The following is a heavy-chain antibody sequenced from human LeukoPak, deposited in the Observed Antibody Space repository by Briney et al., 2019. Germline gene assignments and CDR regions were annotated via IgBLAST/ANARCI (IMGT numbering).Heavy chain of an antibody. Sequence: ASETLSLTCAVYGGSFSGYYWSWIRQPPGKGLEWIGEINHSGSTNYNPSLKSRVTISVDTSKNQFSLKLSSVTAADTAVYYCARRGWDYGSGSYYNLVYGYYYYLDVWGKGTTVTISS. CDR2: INHSGST. CDR3: ARRGWDYGSGSYYNLVYGYYYYLDV. CDR1: GGSFSGYY. D-gene: IGHD3-10*01. V-gene: IGHV4-34*01. J-gene: IGHJ6*03.